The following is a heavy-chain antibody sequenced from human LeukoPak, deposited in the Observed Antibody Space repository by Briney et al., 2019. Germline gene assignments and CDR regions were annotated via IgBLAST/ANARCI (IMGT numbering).Heavy chain of an antibody. J-gene: IGHJ4*02. D-gene: IGHD2-21*01. CDR1: GYTFSSYG. V-gene: IGHV1-18*01. Sequence: ASVKVSCKASGYTFSSYGISWLRQAPGQELEWMGWISAYNGNTNYAQKFQGRVTMTTDTSTSTLYMEVRSLRSDDTAAYYCARDHGHKSVDYWGQGTLVTVSS. CDR2: ISAYNGNT. CDR3: ARDHGHKSVDY.